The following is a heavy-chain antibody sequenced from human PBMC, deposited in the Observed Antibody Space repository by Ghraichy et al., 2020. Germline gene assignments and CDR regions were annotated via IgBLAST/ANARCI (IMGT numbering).Heavy chain of an antibody. D-gene: IGHD3-22*01. Sequence: GGSLRLSCAASGFTFSSYAMSWVRQAPGKGLEWVSAISGSGGSTYYADSVKGRFTISRDNSKNTLYLQMNSLRAEDTAVYYCAKVNSARTTMIVVVTAAFGYWGQGTLVTVSS. CDR2: ISGSGGST. V-gene: IGHV3-23*01. CDR3: AKVNSARTTMIVVVTAAFGY. J-gene: IGHJ4*02. CDR1: GFTFSSYA.